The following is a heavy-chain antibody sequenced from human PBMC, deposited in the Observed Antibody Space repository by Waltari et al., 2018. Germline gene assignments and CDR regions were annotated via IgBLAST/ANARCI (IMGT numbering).Heavy chain of an antibody. CDR2: INQDGSEK. J-gene: IGHJ4*02. CDR1: GFTFGNNG. Sequence: EVQLVESGGGLVKPGGSWSRSCAPSGFTFGNNGMTWVRQAPGKGLEWVANINQDGSEKYSVESVKGRFTISRDNAKNSLYLQLNSLRADDTAVYYCTRGGDDSSWYWRNWGQGTLVTVSS. CDR3: TRGGDDSSWYWRN. V-gene: IGHV3-7*01. D-gene: IGHD6-13*01.